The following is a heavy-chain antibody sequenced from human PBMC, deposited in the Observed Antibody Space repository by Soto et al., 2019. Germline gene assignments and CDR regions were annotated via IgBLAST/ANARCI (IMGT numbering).Heavy chain of an antibody. CDR3: ARGARRCFDSSGYLDD. CDR2: IIPILGIA. D-gene: IGHD3-22*01. J-gene: IGHJ4*02. Sequence: ASVKVSCKASGGTFSSYAISWVRQAPGQGLEWMGGIIPILGIANYAQKFQGRVTITVDKSTSTAYMELSRLRSGARAVDYCARGARRCFDSSGYLDDWGQGTLVTVSS. CDR1: GGTFSSYA. V-gene: IGHV1-69*10.